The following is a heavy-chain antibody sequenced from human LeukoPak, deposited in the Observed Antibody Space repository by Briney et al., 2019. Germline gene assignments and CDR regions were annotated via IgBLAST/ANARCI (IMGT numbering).Heavy chain of an antibody. CDR2: IPSGEFYE. V-gene: IGHV3-30-3*01. CDR3: ARDSTYYYESGSSGPHYFDN. D-gene: IGHD3-10*01. J-gene: IGHJ4*02. Sequence: WGSLRLSCAASGFNFGNYAMHGVRQAPGKGLEWVSLIPSGEFYEYYADSVKGRFTISRDDSGNTLYLQLNSLRPEDTAVYYCARDSTYYYESGSSGPHYFDNWGQGTLVTVSS. CDR1: GFNFGNYA.